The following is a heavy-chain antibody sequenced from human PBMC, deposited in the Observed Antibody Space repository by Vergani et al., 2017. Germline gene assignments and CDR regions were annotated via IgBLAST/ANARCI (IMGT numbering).Heavy chain of an antibody. CDR1: GGSISSYY. CDR3: ARDGAYGDYDNWFDP. D-gene: IGHD4-17*01. Sequence: QVQLQESGPGLVKPSETLSLTCTVSGGSISSYYWSWIRQPPGKGLEWIGYIYYSGSTNYNPSLKSRVTISVDTSKNQFPLKLSSVTAADTAVYYCARDGAYGDYDNWFDPWGQGTLVTVSS. CDR2: IYYSGST. J-gene: IGHJ5*02. V-gene: IGHV4-59*01.